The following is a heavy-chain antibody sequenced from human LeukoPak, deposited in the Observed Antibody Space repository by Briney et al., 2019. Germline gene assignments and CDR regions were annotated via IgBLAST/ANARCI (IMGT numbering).Heavy chain of an antibody. J-gene: IGHJ4*02. D-gene: IGHD6-6*01. CDR1: GGSISSYY. CDR3: ARGDTVAARPGRFDY. Sequence: SETLSLTCTVSGGSISSYYWSWIRQPPGKGLEWIGEIIHSGGTNYNPSLKSRATISVDTSKNQFSLRVTSVTAADTAVYFCARGDTVAARPGRFDYWGQGTLVTVSS. V-gene: IGHV4-34*01. CDR2: IIHSGGT.